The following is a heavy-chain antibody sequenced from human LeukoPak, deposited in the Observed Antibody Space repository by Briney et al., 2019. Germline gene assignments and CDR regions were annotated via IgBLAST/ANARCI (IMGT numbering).Heavy chain of an antibody. V-gene: IGHV3-66*01. Sequence: GGSLKLSCAASGIIVSNNYMSWVRQAPGRGLEWVSVIYSGGSTYYADSVKGRFTISRDNSKNTLYLQMNSLRAEDTAVYYCARSNLGYYYYYMDVWGKGTTVTVSS. CDR3: ARSNLGYYYYYMDV. CDR2: IYSGGST. CDR1: GIIVSNNY. J-gene: IGHJ6*03.